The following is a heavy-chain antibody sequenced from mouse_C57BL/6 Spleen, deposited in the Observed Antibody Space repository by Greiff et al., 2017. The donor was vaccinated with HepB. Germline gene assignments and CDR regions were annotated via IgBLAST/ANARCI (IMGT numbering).Heavy chain of an antibody. CDR3: ARWGYYGSSHGAMDY. J-gene: IGHJ4*01. V-gene: IGHV1-69*01. CDR2: IDPSDSYT. Sequence: VQLQQSGAELVMPGASVKLSCKASGYTFTSYWMHWVKQRPGQGLEWIGEIDPSDSYTNYNQKFKGKSTLTVDKSSSTAYMQLSSLTSEDSAVYYCARWGYYGSSHGAMDYWGQGTSVTVSS. CDR1: GYTFTSYW. D-gene: IGHD1-1*01.